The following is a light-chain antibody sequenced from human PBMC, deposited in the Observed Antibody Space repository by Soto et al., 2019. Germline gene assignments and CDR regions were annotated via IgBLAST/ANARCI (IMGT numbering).Light chain of an antibody. CDR3: MQVAQLRN. CDR1: QSLVRSDGNAY. CDR2: KVS. V-gene: IGKV2-24*01. J-gene: IGKJ5*01. Sequence: DLVMTQTPLSSVVALGPPVSISCKSIQSLVRSDGNAYLNWLHQRPVQPPRLLNYKVSNRLSGVPDRFSGSGAGTDFTLHISRVEAEDVGIYFCMQVAQLRNFGEGTRLEFK.